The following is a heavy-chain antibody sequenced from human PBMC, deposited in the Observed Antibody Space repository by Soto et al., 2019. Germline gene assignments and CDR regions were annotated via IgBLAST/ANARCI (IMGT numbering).Heavy chain of an antibody. CDR3: AKDSRFSGYYYSVDY. V-gene: IGHV3-30-3*01. Sequence: GGSLRLSCAASGFTFSSYAMHWVRQAPGKGLEWVAVISYDGSNKYYADSVKGRFTISRDNSKNTLYLQMNSLRAEDTAVYYCAKDSRFSGYYYSVDYWGQGTLVTVSS. J-gene: IGHJ4*02. CDR1: GFTFSSYA. D-gene: IGHD3-22*01. CDR2: ISYDGSNK.